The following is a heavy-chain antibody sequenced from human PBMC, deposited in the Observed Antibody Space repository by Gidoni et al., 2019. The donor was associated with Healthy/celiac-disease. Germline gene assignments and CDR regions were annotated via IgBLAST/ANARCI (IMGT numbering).Heavy chain of an antibody. CDR2: RKQDGSEK. V-gene: IGHV3-7*01. D-gene: IGHD4-17*01. CDR3: ARDYGDYYFDY. Sequence: EVQLVASGGGLVQPGGSLRFSCAASGFTFSSYWMRWVRQAPGKGLEWVANRKQDGSEKYYVDSVKGRFTISRDNAKNSLYLQMNSLRAEDTAVYYCARDYGDYYFDYWGQGTLVTVSS. J-gene: IGHJ4*02. CDR1: GFTFSSYW.